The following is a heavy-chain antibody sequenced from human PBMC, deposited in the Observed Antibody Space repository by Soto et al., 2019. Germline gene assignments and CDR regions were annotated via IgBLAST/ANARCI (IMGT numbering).Heavy chain of an antibody. V-gene: IGHV4-39*01. CDR2: IYYSGST. J-gene: IGHJ5*02. CDR3: ARHTDDYIWGSLNWLDP. Sequence: ASETLSLTCTVSGGSISSSSYYWGWIRQPPGKGLEWIGSIYYSGSTYYNPSLKSRVTISVDTSKNQFSLKLSSVTAADTAVYYCARHTDDYIWGSLNWLDPCGRGTLVPVSS. D-gene: IGHD3-16*01. CDR1: GGSISSSSYY.